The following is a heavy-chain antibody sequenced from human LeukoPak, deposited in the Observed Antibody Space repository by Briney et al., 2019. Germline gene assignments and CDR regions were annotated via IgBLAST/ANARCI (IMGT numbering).Heavy chain of an antibody. J-gene: IGHJ3*02. CDR3: AKEVAAVGIGAFDI. CDR2: ISGSGGST. V-gene: IGHV3-23*01. Sequence: GGSLRLSCAASGFTFSSYAMSWVRQAPGKGLEWVSAISGSGGSTFYADSVKGRFTLSRDNSKNTLYLQMNSLRADDTAVYYCAKEVAAVGIGAFDIWGQGTMVTVSS. D-gene: IGHD6-13*01. CDR1: GFTFSSYA.